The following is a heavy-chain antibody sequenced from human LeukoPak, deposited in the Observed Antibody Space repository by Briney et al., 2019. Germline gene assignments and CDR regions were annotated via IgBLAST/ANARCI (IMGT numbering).Heavy chain of an antibody. CDR2: MSYSGST. CDR1: GGSISSSGYY. CDR3: AREGYNRLDY. Sequence: SETLSLTCTVSGGSISSSGYYWTWIRQLPGKGLDWIGYMSYSGSTSYNPSLKSRVIISVDTSKNQLSLKLSSVTAADTAVYYCAREGYNRLDYWGQGTLDTVSS. J-gene: IGHJ4*02. D-gene: IGHD5-24*01. V-gene: IGHV4-31*02.